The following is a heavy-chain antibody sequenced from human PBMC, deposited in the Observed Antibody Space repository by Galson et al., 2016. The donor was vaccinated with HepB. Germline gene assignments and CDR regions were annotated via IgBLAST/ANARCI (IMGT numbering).Heavy chain of an antibody. J-gene: IGHJ4*02. Sequence: SLRLSCAASGFSFSNYGMSWVRQAPGKGLEWVSGINVSGTNTYYADSVRGRFTISRDNSKNTVYLQMDSLRAEDTAVFYCAKGAPYSRADYWGQGTLVTVSS. CDR1: GFSFSNYG. D-gene: IGHD2-21*01. V-gene: IGHV3-23*01. CDR3: AKGAPYSRADY. CDR2: INVSGTNT.